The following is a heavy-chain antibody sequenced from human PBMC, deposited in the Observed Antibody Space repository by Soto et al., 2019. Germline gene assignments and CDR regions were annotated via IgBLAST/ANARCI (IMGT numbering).Heavy chain of an antibody. J-gene: IGHJ4*02. D-gene: IGHD3-3*01. Sequence: QVQLVESGGGVVQPGRSLGLSCAASGFTFSSYGMHWVRQAPGKGLEWVAVISYDGSNKYYADSVKGRFTISRDNSKNTLYLQMNSLRAEDTAVYYCAKDLIFGAFDYWGQGTLVTVSS. CDR2: ISYDGSNK. V-gene: IGHV3-30*18. CDR3: AKDLIFGAFDY. CDR1: GFTFSSYG.